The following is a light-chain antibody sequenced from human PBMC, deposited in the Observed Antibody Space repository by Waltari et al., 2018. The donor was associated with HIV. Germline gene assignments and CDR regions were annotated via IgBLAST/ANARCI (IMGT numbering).Light chain of an antibody. CDR1: QNIKTY. Sequence: DIQMTQSPSPLPAHLGDRVTLSCRSSQNIKTYLNWYQEKPGKVPRLLIYGASTLQGGVPSRFSGTGSGTDFTLTINNFQSEDFATYSCQQTFQMPISFGGGTQVE. CDR3: QQTFQMPIS. V-gene: IGKV1-39*01. CDR2: GAS. J-gene: IGKJ4*01.